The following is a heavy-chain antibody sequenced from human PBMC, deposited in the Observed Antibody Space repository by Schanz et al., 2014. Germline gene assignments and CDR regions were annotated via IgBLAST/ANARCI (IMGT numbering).Heavy chain of an antibody. CDR1: GGTFSSFG. CDR2: ISGYTGDT. Sequence: VQLEQSGAEVKKPGSSVKVSCKASGGTFSSFGINWVRQAPGQGLEWMGWISGYTGDTKYAQKFQHRVNMTTDRTTSTVYMELRSLRFDDTAVYFCARDNGRIPAANSFDYWGQGTRVTVSS. J-gene: IGHJ4*02. CDR3: ARDNGRIPAANSFDY. D-gene: IGHD1-26*01. V-gene: IGHV1-18*01.